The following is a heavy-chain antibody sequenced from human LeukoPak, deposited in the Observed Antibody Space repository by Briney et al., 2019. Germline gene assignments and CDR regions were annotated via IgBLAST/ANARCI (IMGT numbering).Heavy chain of an antibody. V-gene: IGHV4-39*01. J-gene: IGHJ5*02. CDR2: IYYSGST. Sequence: SETLSLTCTVSGGSISSSSYYWGWIRQPPGKGLEWIGSIYYSGSTYYNPSLKSRVTISVDTSKNQFSLKLSSVTAADTAVYYCARRGITMVRGVRDNWFDPWGQGTLVTVSS. CDR1: GGSISSSSYY. CDR3: ARRGITMVRGVRDNWFDP. D-gene: IGHD3-10*01.